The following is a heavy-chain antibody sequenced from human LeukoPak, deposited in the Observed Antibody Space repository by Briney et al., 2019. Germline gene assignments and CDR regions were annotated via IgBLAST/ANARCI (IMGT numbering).Heavy chain of an antibody. CDR1: GYTLAELS. CDR2: FDPEDGET. Sequence: ASVKVSCKVSGYTLAELSMHWVRQAPGKGLEWMGGFDPEDGETIYAQKFQGRVTMTEDTSTDTAYMELSSLRSEDTAVYYCATSAPFTYYYDYWGQGTLVTVSS. J-gene: IGHJ4*02. V-gene: IGHV1-24*01. D-gene: IGHD3-16*01. CDR3: ATSAPFTYYYDY.